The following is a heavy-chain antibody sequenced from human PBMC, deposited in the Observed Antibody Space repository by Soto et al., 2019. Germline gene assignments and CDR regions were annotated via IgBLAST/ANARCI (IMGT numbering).Heavy chain of an antibody. CDR1: GRSFSGYY. CDR3: ARGKLSDYVWGSYRYHFVY. J-gene: IGHJ4*02. V-gene: IGHV4-34*01. Sequence: SETLSLTSAIYGRSFSGYYWSWIRQPPGKGLEWIGEINHSGSTNYNPSLKSRVTISVDTSKDQFSLKLSSVTAADTAVYYCARGKLSDYVWGSYRYHFVYWGQGTVVTVS. CDR2: INHSGST. D-gene: IGHD3-16*02.